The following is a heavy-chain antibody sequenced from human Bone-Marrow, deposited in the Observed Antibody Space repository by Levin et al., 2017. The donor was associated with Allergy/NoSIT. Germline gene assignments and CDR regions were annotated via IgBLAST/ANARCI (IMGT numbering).Heavy chain of an antibody. CDR2: IYYSGST. V-gene: IGHV4-59*01. CDR3: ARDRVIAVAGTKDKYYYYGMDG. CDR1: GGSISSYH. D-gene: IGHD6-19*01. Sequence: SETLSLTCTVSGGSISSYHWSWIRQPPGKGLQWIGYIYYSGSTKYNPSLKSRVTISVDTSKNQFSLKLSSVTAADTAVYYCARDRVIAVAGTKDKYYYYGMDGWGQGTTVTVSS. J-gene: IGHJ6*02.